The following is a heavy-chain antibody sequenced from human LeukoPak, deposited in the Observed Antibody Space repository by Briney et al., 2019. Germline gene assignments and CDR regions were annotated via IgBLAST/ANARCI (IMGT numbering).Heavy chain of an antibody. V-gene: IGHV4-59*01. CDR1: GGSISSYY. CDR3: ARGESGYSYVYYYYYYMDV. Sequence: SETLSLTCTVSGGSISSYYWSWIRQPPGKGLEWIGYIYYSGSTNYNPSLKSRVTISVDTSKNQFPLKLSSVTAADTAVYYCARGESGYSYVYYYYYYMDVWGKGTTVTISS. D-gene: IGHD5-18*01. J-gene: IGHJ6*03. CDR2: IYYSGST.